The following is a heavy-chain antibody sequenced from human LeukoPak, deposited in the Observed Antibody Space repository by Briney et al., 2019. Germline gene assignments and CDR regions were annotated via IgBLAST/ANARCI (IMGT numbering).Heavy chain of an antibody. CDR1: GFTFSDFA. CDR3: ATYRQVMLPFEA. J-gene: IGHJ5*02. CDR2: TFQGGGEM. Sequence: GGSLRLSCAASGFTFSDFAMIWVRQPPEKGLEWVSSTFQGGGEMHYADSVRGRFTISRDNSRSTLFLQMNSLRGEDTAIYYCATYRQVMLPFEAWGRGTLVTVSS. V-gene: IGHV3-23*01. D-gene: IGHD5-18*01.